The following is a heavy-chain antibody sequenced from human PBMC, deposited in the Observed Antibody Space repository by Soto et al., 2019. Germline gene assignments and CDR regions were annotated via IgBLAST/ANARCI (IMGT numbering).Heavy chain of an antibody. D-gene: IGHD1-26*01. V-gene: IGHV4-59*01. J-gene: IGHJ1*01. CDR2: IHYGGGT. CDR3: VGARSGGVGATYSES. Sequence: PSETLSLTCTVSGGSMSSYYWTWIRQPPGKGLEWIGFIHYGGGTVYNPALRSRVTVTVETSKKQFSINLSSVTAADTAVYYCVGARSGGVGATYSESWGQGHLVTVSS. CDR1: GGSMSSYY.